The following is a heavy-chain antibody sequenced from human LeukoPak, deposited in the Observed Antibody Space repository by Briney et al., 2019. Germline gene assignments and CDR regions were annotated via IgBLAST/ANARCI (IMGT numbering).Heavy chain of an antibody. V-gene: IGHV3-30*02. CDR3: AKDRTIAAYLDY. CDR1: GFTFSSYG. CDR2: IRYDGSNK. Sequence: GGSLRLSCSASGFTFSSYGMHWVRQAPGKGLEWVAFIRYDGSNKYYADSVKGRFTISRDNSKNTLYLQMNSLRAEDTAVYYCAKDRTIAAYLDYWGQGTLVTVSS. D-gene: IGHD6-6*01. J-gene: IGHJ4*02.